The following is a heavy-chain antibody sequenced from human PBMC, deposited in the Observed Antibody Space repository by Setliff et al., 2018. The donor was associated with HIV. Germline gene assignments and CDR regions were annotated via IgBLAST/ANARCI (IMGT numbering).Heavy chain of an antibody. J-gene: IGHJ4*02. D-gene: IGHD3-22*01. CDR2: SSDSGYT. CDR3: ARAGDSRAYYSLDS. CDR1: GDSISSGRYF. V-gene: IGHV4-39*02. Sequence: SETLSLTCNVSGDSISSGRYFWTWIRQPPEKGLEWIGSSSDSGYTHYNPSLKSRLTISVDPSMNHFSLKLSSVTAADTAMYYCARAGDSRAYYSLDSWGQGTLVTVSS.